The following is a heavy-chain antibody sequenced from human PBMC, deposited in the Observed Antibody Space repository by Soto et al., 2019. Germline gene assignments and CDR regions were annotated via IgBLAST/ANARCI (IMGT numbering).Heavy chain of an antibody. Sequence: QVQLVQSGAEVKKPGASVKVSCKASGYTFTSYDINWVRQATGQGLEWMGWMNPNSGTTGYAQKFQGRVTMTRNTSISTAYMDLSSLRSEDTAVYYCARERSAAGTGGFDPWGQGTLVTVSS. CDR3: ARERSAAGTGGFDP. CDR2: MNPNSGTT. CDR1: GYTFTSYD. D-gene: IGHD6-13*01. V-gene: IGHV1-8*01. J-gene: IGHJ5*02.